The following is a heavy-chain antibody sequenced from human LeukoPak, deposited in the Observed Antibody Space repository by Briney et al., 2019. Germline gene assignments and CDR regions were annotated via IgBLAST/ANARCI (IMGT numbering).Heavy chain of an antibody. CDR3: ARDGKYYYDRPPDY. D-gene: IGHD3-22*01. J-gene: IGHJ4*02. CDR2: ISAYNGNT. CDR1: GYTFTNNY. Sequence: GASVKVSCKASGYTFTNNYLHWVRQAPGQGLEWMGWISAYNGNTNYAQKLQGRVTMTTDTSTSTAYMELRSLRSDDTAVYYCARDGKYYYDRPPDYWGQGTLVTVSS. V-gene: IGHV1-18*04.